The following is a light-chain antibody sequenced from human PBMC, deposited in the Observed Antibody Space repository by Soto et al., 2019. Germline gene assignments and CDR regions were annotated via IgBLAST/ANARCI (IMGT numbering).Light chain of an antibody. CDR2: DAS. Sequence: PWERVTLSCRARQSVNSSNLAWYQQKPGQAPRLLIYDASTRATGIPARFSGSGSGTEFTLTISSLQSEDFAVYYCQQYNNWPPLTFGQGTKVDIK. J-gene: IGKJ1*01. CDR3: QQYNNWPPLT. V-gene: IGKV3-15*01. CDR1: QSVNSSN.